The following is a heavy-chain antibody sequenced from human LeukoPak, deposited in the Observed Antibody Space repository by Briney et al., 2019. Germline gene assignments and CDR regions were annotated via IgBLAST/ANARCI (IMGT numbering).Heavy chain of an antibody. CDR1: GGSISSGSYY. CDR3: ARHLRGGSIWFDY. Sequence: SETLPLTCTVSGGSISSGSYYWGWVRQPPGKGLEWIGSISYSGTTYYNLSLKSRVTLSVDTSENQFSLKLSSVTAADTALYYCARHLRGGSIWFDYWGQGTLVTVSS. D-gene: IGHD6-13*01. CDR2: ISYSGTT. J-gene: IGHJ4*02. V-gene: IGHV4-39*01.